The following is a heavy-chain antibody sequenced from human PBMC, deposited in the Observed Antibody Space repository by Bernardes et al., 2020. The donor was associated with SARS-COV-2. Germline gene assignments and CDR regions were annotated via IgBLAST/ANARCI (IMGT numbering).Heavy chain of an antibody. CDR2: ISSSGGST. CDR3: AKEFYDIRGHFDY. V-gene: IGHV3-23*01. D-gene: IGHD3-22*01. CDR1: GFIFSSHA. Sequence: GGSLRLSCAVSGFIFSSHAMSWVRQAPGKGLEWVSAISSSGGSTYYADSVKGRFTISRDNSKNTLYLQMNSLRAEDTAVYYFAKEFYDIRGHFDYWGQGTLVTVSS. J-gene: IGHJ4*02.